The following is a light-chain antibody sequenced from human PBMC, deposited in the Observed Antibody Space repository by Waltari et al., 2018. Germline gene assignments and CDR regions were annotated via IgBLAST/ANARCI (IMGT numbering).Light chain of an antibody. V-gene: IGLV2-14*01. CDR3: SSYTSSSTVV. Sequence: QSALTQPASVSGSPGQSIHLSCTGTSRDVGGYNYASWYQQHPGKAPKLMIYEVSNRPSGVSNRFSGSKSGNTASLTISGLQAEDEADYYCSSYTSSSTVVFGGGTKLTVL. CDR1: SRDVGGYNY. J-gene: IGLJ2*01. CDR2: EVS.